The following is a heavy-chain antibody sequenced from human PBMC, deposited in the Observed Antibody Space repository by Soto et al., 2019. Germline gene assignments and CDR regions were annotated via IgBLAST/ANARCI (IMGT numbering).Heavy chain of an antibody. CDR1: GYTFTSYG. J-gene: IGHJ6*02. CDR3: ARVGGGAVAGKGYYYYGMDV. D-gene: IGHD6-19*01. V-gene: IGHV1-18*01. CDR2: SSAYNGNT. Sequence: ASVKVSCQACGYTFTSYGINWVRQARAQGVAWMGWSSAYNGNTNYAHKLKSRVTMTTDTSTSTAYMELRSLRSDDTAVYYCARVGGGAVAGKGYYYYGMDVWGQGTTVTVSS.